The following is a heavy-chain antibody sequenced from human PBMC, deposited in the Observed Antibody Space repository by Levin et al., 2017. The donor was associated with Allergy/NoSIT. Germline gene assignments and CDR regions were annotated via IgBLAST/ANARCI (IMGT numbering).Heavy chain of an antibody. J-gene: IGHJ6*02. CDR2: IKTKRDGETT. D-gene: IGHD6-19*01. CDR1: GFSFSIAW. Sequence: SCVASGFSFSIAWMSWVRQAPGKGLEWVGRIKTKRDGETTDYATSVSGRFTISRDDSRSTVYLQMNNLKVDDTAVYYCTTDLQWLHHYYYNLDVWGQGTTVTVS. V-gene: IGHV3-15*05. CDR3: TTDLQWLHHYYYNLDV.